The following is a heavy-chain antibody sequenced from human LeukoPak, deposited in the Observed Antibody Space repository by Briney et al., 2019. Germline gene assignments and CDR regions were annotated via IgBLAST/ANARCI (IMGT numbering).Heavy chain of an antibody. J-gene: IGHJ4*02. CDR3: ARVLDSSGYLDY. Sequence: ASVKVSCKASGGTFSSYAISWVRQAPGQGLEWMGRIIPILGIANYAQKFQGRVTITADKSTSTAYMELSSLRSEDPAVYYCARVLDSSGYLDYWGQGTLVTVSS. CDR1: GGTFSSYA. V-gene: IGHV1-69*04. D-gene: IGHD3-22*01. CDR2: IIPILGIA.